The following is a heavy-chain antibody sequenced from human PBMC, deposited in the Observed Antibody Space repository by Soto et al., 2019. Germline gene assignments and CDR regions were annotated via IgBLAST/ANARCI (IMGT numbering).Heavy chain of an antibody. Sequence: QMQLVESGGDLVKPGGSLRLSCATSGFTFSDHYMSWIRQAPGKGLEWVSYIGNSGRNIDYADSMKGRFTISRDNAKFSLYLQMNSLGADDTAVYYGARGGGFAPLDYWGQGTLVTVSS. CDR2: IGNSGRNI. V-gene: IGHV3-11*01. D-gene: IGHD5-12*01. J-gene: IGHJ4*02. CDR3: ARGGGFAPLDY. CDR1: GFTFSDHY.